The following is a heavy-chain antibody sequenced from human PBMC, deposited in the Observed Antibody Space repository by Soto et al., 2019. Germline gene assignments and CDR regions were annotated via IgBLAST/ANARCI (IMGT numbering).Heavy chain of an antibody. CDR2: FPYGGIGK. CDR3: AKDLYNYVWGSNRYTDRRQYHYAMDV. Sequence: PGGSLRLSLVASGFKFTSHAIHWVRRAPGKGLEWLPLFPYGGIGKYYADSVKGRFTISRDQSKNTLYLQMDSLTTEDTAVYYCAKDLYNYVWGSNRYTDRRQYHYAMDVWGQGTTVTVSS. CDR1: GFKFTSHA. D-gene: IGHD3-16*02. J-gene: IGHJ6*02. V-gene: IGHV3-30*18.